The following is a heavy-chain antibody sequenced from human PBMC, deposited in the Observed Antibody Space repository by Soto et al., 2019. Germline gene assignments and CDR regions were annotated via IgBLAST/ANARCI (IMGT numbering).Heavy chain of an antibody. J-gene: IGHJ4*02. D-gene: IGHD6-13*01. Sequence: EGSVRLSCAASGFTFSSYAMSWVRQAPGKGLEWVSAISGSGGSTYYADSVKGRFTISRDNSKNTLYLQMNSLRAEDTAVYYCANAYSSSWPYYFDYWGQGTLVTVSS. CDR1: GFTFSSYA. V-gene: IGHV3-23*01. CDR3: ANAYSSSWPYYFDY. CDR2: ISGSGGST.